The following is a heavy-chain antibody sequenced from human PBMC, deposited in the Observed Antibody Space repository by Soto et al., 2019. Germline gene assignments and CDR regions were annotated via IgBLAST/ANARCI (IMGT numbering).Heavy chain of an antibody. D-gene: IGHD6-6*01. V-gene: IGHV3-30*18. CDR2: ISYDGSNK. J-gene: IGHJ6*03. Sequence: GGSLRLSCAASGITFGSYGMHWFRQAPGKGLEWVAVISYDGSNKYYADSVKGRFAISRDNSKNTLYLQMNSLRAEDTAVYYCAKGSKVASSSPNGYYYYYYMDVWGKGTTVTVSS. CDR3: AKGSKVASSSPNGYYYYYYMDV. CDR1: GITFGSYG.